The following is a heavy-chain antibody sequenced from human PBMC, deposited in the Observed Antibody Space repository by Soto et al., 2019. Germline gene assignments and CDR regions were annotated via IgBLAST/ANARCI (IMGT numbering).Heavy chain of an antibody. Sequence: SETLSLTCSVSSGSIRSHYWSWIRQPPGKGLEWIGYIYYSGSTNYTPSLKSRVTISVDTSKNQFSLKLTSVTAADTAVYYCVKDGGNVYYFDYWGQGTPVTVSS. J-gene: IGHJ4*02. V-gene: IGHV4-59*11. CDR3: VKDGGNVYYFDY. CDR1: SGSIRSHY. CDR2: IYYSGST. D-gene: IGHD5-12*01.